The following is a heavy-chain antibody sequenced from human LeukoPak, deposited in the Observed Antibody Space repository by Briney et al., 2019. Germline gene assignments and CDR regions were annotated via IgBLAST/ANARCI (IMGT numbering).Heavy chain of an antibody. CDR1: GFTFSDYY. CDR3: ARGYSSSSKTYYLDY. CDR2: ISSSGSTI. D-gene: IGHD6-6*01. Sequence: GGSLRLSCAASGFTFSDYYMSWIRQAPGKGLEWVSYISSSGSTIYYADSVKGRFTISRDNAKNSLYLQMNSLRVEDTAVYYCARGYSSSSKTYYLDYWGQGTLVTVSS. J-gene: IGHJ4*02. V-gene: IGHV3-11*04.